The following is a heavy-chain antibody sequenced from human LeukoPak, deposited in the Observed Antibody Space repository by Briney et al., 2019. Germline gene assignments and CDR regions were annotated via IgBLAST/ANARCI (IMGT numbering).Heavy chain of an antibody. J-gene: IGHJ5*02. CDR3: AREATQVSRWYDP. V-gene: IGHV4-4*07. D-gene: IGHD1-14*01. CDR2: IYSSVTT. CDR1: GGSISRYS. Sequence: SETLSLTCTVSGGSISRYSWSWIRQPAGKGLEWIGRIYSSVTTNYNPSLNSRVTMSLDMSNNQFSLNLTSVTAADTAVYYCAREATQVSRWYDPWGQGTLVTVSS.